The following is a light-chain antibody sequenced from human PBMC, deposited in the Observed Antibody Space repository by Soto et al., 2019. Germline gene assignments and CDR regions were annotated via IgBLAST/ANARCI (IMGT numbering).Light chain of an antibody. Sequence: DVQLTQSPSSLSASVGDRVTITCRASQGISNFVAWYQQKPGEVPKLLIYGASTLQSAVPSRFSGSGSGTDFTLSISSLQPEDVGTFFCQKYHSAPPTFGRGTRVEIK. J-gene: IGKJ4*02. V-gene: IGKV1-27*01. CDR2: GAS. CDR1: QGISNF. CDR3: QKYHSAPPT.